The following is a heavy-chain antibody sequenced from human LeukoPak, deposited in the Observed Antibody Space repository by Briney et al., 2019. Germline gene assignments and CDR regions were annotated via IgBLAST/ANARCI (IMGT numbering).Heavy chain of an antibody. D-gene: IGHD6-13*01. CDR1: GFAFSSQG. CDR2: ISYDGKNK. J-gene: IGHJ5*02. Sequence: GGSLRLSCAGSGFAFSSQGIHWVRQAPGKGLEWVAVISYDGKNKYYGDSVKGRFTISRDNSKNTLYLQMNSLRAEDTAVYYCASSSRLIAAAGWFDPWGQGTLVTVSS. V-gene: IGHV3-30*03. CDR3: ASSSRLIAAAGWFDP.